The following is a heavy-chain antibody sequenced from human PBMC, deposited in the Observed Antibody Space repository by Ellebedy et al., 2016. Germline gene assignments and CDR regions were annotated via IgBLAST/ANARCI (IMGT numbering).Heavy chain of an antibody. CDR1: GVSIGNYY. J-gene: IGHJ5*02. Sequence: SETLSLXXSLSGVSIGNYYWSWVRQSPGKGLEWIGNINYSGTTNYNPSLSGRVTISVDTSKNQFSLKVISVTAADTAVYYCAGDSRASWFYLWGQGALVTVSS. CDR3: AGDSRASWFYL. V-gene: IGHV4-59*01. CDR2: INYSGTT.